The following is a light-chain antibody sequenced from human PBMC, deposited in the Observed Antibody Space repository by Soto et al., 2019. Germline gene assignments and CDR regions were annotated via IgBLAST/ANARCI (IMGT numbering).Light chain of an antibody. CDR2: EAS. Sequence: EVVLTQSPGTLSLSPGERVALSCRASQSVRGDYLAWYQQQPGQPPRLLIYEASRRAPGIPDRFTGSGSGTDFILTISRLEPEDLALYFCQQYGISPHTLGQGTKLQIK. CDR3: QQYGISPHT. V-gene: IGKV3-20*01. CDR1: QSVRGDY. J-gene: IGKJ2*01.